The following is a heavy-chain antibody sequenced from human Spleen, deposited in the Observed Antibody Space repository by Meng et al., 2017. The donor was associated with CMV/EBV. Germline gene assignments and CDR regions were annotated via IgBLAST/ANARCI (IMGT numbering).Heavy chain of an antibody. CDR1: GFTFSSYS. Sequence: GESLKISCAASGFTFSSYSMNWVRQAPGKGLEWVSYIRSSSSIIYYADSVKGRFTISRDNAKNSLYLQMNSLRAEDTAVYYCARGFPPTNAPYYYYGMDVWGQGTTVTVSS. V-gene: IGHV3-48*04. J-gene: IGHJ6*02. D-gene: IGHD2-8*01. CDR3: ARGFPPTNAPYYYYGMDV. CDR2: IRSSSSII.